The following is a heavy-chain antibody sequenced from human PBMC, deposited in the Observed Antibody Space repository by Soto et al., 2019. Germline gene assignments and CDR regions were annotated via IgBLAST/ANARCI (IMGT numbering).Heavy chain of an antibody. J-gene: IGHJ6*02. V-gene: IGHV4-59*01. CDR1: GGSISSYY. D-gene: IGHD2-15*01. Sequence: QVQLQESGPGLVKPSETLSLTCTVSGGSISSYYWSWIRQPPGKGLEWLGYIYYSGSTNYNPSLKSRVTISVDTSKNQFSLKLSSVTAADTAVYYCARGTGYCSGGSCWGGYYYYYGMDVWGQGTTVTVSS. CDR3: ARGTGYCSGGSCWGGYYYYYGMDV. CDR2: IYYSGST.